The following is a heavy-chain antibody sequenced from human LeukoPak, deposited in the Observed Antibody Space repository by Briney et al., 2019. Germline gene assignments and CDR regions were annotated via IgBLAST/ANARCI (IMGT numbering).Heavy chain of an antibody. CDR2: INTNTGNP. D-gene: IGHD2-15*01. J-gene: IGHJ5*02. Sequence: ASVKVSCKASGYTFTSYAMNWVRQAPGQGLEWMGWINTNTGNPTYAQGFTGRFVFSLDTSVSTAYLQISSLKAEDTAVYYCARSVVAATRQKYNWFDPWGQGTLVTVSS. V-gene: IGHV7-4-1*02. CDR1: GYTFTSYA. CDR3: ARSVVAATRQKYNWFDP.